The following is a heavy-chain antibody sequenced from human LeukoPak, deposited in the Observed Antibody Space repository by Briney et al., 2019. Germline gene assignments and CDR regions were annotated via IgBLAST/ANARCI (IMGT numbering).Heavy chain of an antibody. Sequence: GGSLRLSCAASGFTFSSYWMSWVRQAPGKGLEWVANKKQDGSEKYYVDSVKGRFTISRDNAKNSLYLQMNSLRAEDTAVYYCARVNSVPAAIIHYYYMDVWGKGTTVTVSS. D-gene: IGHD2-2*01. CDR3: ARVNSVPAAIIHYYYMDV. V-gene: IGHV3-7*01. CDR2: KKQDGSEK. J-gene: IGHJ6*03. CDR1: GFTFSSYW.